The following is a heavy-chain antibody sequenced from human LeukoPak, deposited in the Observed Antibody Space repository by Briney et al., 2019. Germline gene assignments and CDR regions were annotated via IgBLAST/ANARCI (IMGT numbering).Heavy chain of an antibody. J-gene: IGHJ3*02. Sequence: GASVKVSCKASGYTFTSYGISWVRQAPGQGLEWMGWISAYNGNTNYAQKLQGRVTMTTDTSTSTAYMELRSLRSDDTAVYYCATDLRLIVPDAFDIWGQGTMVTVSS. V-gene: IGHV1-18*01. CDR1: GYTFTSYG. CDR3: ATDLRLIVPDAFDI. D-gene: IGHD3-22*01. CDR2: ISAYNGNT.